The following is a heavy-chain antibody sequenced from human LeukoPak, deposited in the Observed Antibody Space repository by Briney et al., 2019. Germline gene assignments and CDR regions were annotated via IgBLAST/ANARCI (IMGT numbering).Heavy chain of an antibody. CDR1: GFTFSSYW. J-gene: IGHJ4*02. CDR3: AKAAPSGIVVVITTGVSAADY. V-gene: IGHV3-7*01. D-gene: IGHD3-22*01. CDR2: IKQDGSEK. Sequence: QTGGSLRLSCAASGFTFSSYWMSWVRQAPGKGLEWVANIKQDGSEKYYVDSVKGRFTISRYNAKNSLYLQMNSLRAEDTAVYYCAKAAPSGIVVVITTGVSAADYWGQGTLVTVSS.